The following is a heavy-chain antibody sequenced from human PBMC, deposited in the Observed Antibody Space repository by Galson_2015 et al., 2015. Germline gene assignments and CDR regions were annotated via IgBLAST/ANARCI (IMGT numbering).Heavy chain of an antibody. CDR3: ARTSYDFWSGYYRRWFDP. CDR2: DSDT. V-gene: IGHV5-51*01. J-gene: IGHJ5*02. Sequence: DSDTRYSPSFQGQVTISVDKSISTAYLQWSSLKASDTAMYYCARTSYDFWSGYYRRWFDPWGQGTLVTVSS. D-gene: IGHD3-3*01.